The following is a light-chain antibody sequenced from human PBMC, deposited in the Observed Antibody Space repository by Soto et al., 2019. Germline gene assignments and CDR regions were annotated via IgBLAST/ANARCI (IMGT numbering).Light chain of an antibody. J-gene: IGKJ3*01. Sequence: DIVMSQSPLSLPVTPGEPASISCRSGESLLHGNGYNYVDWYLQKPGQSPQLLIYLGSTRASGGHDRFSGSGSGTDFTLKISRVEAEDVGVYFCMQSLQTPFPFGTGTKVEIK. V-gene: IGKV2-28*01. CDR1: ESLLHGNGYNY. CDR3: MQSLQTPFP. CDR2: LGS.